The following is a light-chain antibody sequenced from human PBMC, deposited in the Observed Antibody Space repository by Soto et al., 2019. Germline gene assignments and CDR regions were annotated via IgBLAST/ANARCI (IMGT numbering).Light chain of an antibody. CDR1: QSVSSSY. V-gene: IGKV3-20*01. CDR3: QQYGNSRPWT. J-gene: IGKJ1*01. CDR2: GAS. Sequence: EIVLTQSPGTLSLSPGERATLSCRASQSVSSSYLAWYQQKPGQAPRLLIHGASSRATGIPDRFSGSGSGTDFTLTISRLEPEDIAVYYCQQYGNSRPWTFGQGTKVDIK.